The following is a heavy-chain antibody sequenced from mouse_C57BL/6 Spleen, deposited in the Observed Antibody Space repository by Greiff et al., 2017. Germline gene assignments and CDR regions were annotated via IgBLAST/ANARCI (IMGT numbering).Heavy chain of an antibody. J-gene: IGHJ2*01. V-gene: IGHV1-15*01. CDR1: GYTFTDYE. CDR2: IDPATGGT. Sequence: VQLQQSGAELVRPGASVTLSCKASGYTFTDYEMHWVKQTPVHGLEWIGAIDPATGGTAYNQKFKGKAILTADKSSSTAYMELRSLTSEDSAVYYCTRGRDPRYFDYWGQGTTLTVSS. CDR3: TRGRDPRYFDY.